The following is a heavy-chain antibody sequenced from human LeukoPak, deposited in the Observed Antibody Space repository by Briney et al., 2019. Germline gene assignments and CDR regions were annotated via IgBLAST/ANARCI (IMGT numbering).Heavy chain of an antibody. D-gene: IGHD6-13*01. CDR1: GFTVSSNY. J-gene: IGHJ4*02. CDR2: IYSGGST. Sequence: GGSLRLSCAASGFTVSSNYMSWVRQAPGKGLEWVSVIYSGGSTYYVDSVKGRFTISRDNSKNTLYLQMNSLRAEDTAVYYCAREQTGTRRYSSSWYYFDYWGQGTLVTVSS. V-gene: IGHV3-53*01. CDR3: AREQTGTRRYSSSWYYFDY.